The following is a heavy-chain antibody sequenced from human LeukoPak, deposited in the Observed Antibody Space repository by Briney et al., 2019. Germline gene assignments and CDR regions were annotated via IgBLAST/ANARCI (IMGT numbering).Heavy chain of an antibody. CDR2: IYHSGST. V-gene: IGHV4-30-2*01. CDR3: ARGVHDVRGAHYYYGMDV. Sequence: SQTLSLTCAVSGGSISSGGYPWSWIRQPPGKGLEWIGYIYHSGSTYYNPSLKSRVTISVDRSKNQFSLKLSSVTAADTAVYYCARGVHDVRGAHYYYGMDVWGQGTTVTVSS. D-gene: IGHD3-10*01. CDR1: GGSISSGGYP. J-gene: IGHJ6*02.